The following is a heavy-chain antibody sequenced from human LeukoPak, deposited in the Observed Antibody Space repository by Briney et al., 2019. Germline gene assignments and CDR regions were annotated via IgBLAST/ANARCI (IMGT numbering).Heavy chain of an antibody. CDR1: GGSISSSSYY. J-gene: IGHJ2*01. Sequence: SQTLSLTCTVSGGSISSSSYYWGWIRQPPGKGLEWIGSIYYSGYTYYNPSLKSRVRVSIDTSKNLFSLKLNSVTAADTAVYYCARTSYYGSGTWYFDLWGRGTLVSVSS. CDR3: ARTSYYGSGTWYFDL. V-gene: IGHV4-39*07. D-gene: IGHD3-10*01. CDR2: IYYSGYT.